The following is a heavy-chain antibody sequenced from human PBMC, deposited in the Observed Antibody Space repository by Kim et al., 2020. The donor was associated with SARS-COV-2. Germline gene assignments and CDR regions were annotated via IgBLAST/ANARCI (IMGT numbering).Heavy chain of an antibody. Sequence: SETLSLTCAVYGGSFSGYYWSWIRQPPGKGLECIGEINHSGSTNYNPSLKSRVTISVDTSKNQFSLKLSSVTAADTAVYYCARRYYGSGSYTGYGYWGQGTLVTVSS. CDR2: INHSGST. J-gene: IGHJ4*02. CDR1: GGSFSGYY. D-gene: IGHD3-10*01. CDR3: ARRYYGSGSYTGYGY. V-gene: IGHV4-34*01.